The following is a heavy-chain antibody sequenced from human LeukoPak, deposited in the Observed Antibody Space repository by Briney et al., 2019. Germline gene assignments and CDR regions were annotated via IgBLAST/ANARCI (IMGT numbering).Heavy chain of an antibody. CDR2: IWYDGSNK. CDR1: GFTFSSYG. CDR3: ARKPGYSSGWYYFDY. Sequence: QTGGSLRLSCAASGFTFSSYGMHWVRQAPGKGLEWVAIIWYDGSNKYYADSVKGRFTISRDNSKNTLYLQMNSLRVEDTAVYYCARKPGYSSGWYYFDYWGQGTLVTVSS. D-gene: IGHD6-19*01. V-gene: IGHV3-33*08. J-gene: IGHJ4*02.